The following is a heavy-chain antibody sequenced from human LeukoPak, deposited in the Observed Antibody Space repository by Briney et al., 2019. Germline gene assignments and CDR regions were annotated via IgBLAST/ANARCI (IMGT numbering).Heavy chain of an antibody. CDR1: GGSISSGDYY. J-gene: IGHJ1*01. Sequence: SQTLSLTCTVSGGSISSGDYYWSWIRQPPGKGLEWIGYIYYSGSTYYNPSLKSRVTISVDTSKNQFSLKLSSVTAADTAVYYCARVLELRRAKGYFQHWGQGTLVTVSS. D-gene: IGHD1-7*01. CDR3: ARVLELRRAKGYFQH. CDR2: IYYSGST. V-gene: IGHV4-30-4*01.